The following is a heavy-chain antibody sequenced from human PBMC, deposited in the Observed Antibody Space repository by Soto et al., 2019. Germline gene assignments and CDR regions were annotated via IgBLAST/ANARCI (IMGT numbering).Heavy chain of an antibody. CDR1: GGSISGYY. CDR2: IYYTGST. D-gene: IGHD5-18*01. Sequence: XTLSLPCTVSGGSISGYYWSWIRRPPGKALDWIGYIYYTGSTNYNPSLKSRVIISVDPSKNQFSLNLSSVTAADTAVYYCARFRDGYTFDYWGRGTLGTVS. V-gene: IGHV4-59*01. J-gene: IGHJ4*02. CDR3: ARFRDGYTFDY.